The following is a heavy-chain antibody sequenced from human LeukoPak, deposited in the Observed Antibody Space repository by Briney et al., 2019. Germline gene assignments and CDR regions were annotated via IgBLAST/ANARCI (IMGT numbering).Heavy chain of an antibody. CDR3: ARVTVAFDI. J-gene: IGHJ3*02. CDR1: GGSISSSSDY. CDR2: IYYSGST. Sequence: SETLSLTCTVSGGSISSSSDYWGWIRQPPGKGLEWIGSIYYSGSTYYNPSLKSRVTISVDTSKNQFSLKLSSVTAADTAVYYCARVTVAFDIWGQGSMVTVSS. D-gene: IGHD4-17*01. V-gene: IGHV4-39*07.